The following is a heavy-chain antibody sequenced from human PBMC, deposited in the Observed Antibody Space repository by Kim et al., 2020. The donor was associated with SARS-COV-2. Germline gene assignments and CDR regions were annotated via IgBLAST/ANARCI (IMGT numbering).Heavy chain of an antibody. CDR3: ARDPKSGSYLHYSDY. Sequence: DTVKGRFTISRDNAKNSLYLQMNSLRAEDTAVYYCARDPKSGSYLHYSDYWGQGTLVTVSS. V-gene: IGHV3-21*01. J-gene: IGHJ4*02. D-gene: IGHD1-26*01.